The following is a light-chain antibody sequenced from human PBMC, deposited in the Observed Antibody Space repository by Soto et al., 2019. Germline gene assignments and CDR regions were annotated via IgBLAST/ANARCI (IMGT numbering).Light chain of an antibody. CDR2: KDN. CDR1: MSNIGRNT. Sequence: QSVLTQPPSTSGAPGQRVTIYCSGSMSNIGRNTVNWYQQLPGTAPKVLMYKDNRRPSGVPDRFSGSKSGTSASLAISGLQSEDEADYYCAAWDDSLSGWVFGGGTKLTVL. V-gene: IGLV1-44*01. CDR3: AAWDDSLSGWV. J-gene: IGLJ3*02.